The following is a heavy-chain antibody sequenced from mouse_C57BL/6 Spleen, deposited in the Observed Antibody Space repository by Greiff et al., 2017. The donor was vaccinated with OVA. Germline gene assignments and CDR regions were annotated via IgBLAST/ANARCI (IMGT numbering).Heavy chain of an antibody. D-gene: IGHD2-4*01. V-gene: IGHV1-53*01. CDR3: ARDPIYYDYDRGFDY. J-gene: IGHJ2*01. CDR2: INPSNGGT. Sequence: QVQLQQPGTELVKPGASVKLSCKASGYTFTSYWMHWVKQRPGQGLEWIGNINPSNGGTNYNEKFKSKATLTVDKSPSTAYMQLSSLTSEDSAVYYCARDPIYYDYDRGFDYWGQGTTLTVSS. CDR1: GYTFTSYW.